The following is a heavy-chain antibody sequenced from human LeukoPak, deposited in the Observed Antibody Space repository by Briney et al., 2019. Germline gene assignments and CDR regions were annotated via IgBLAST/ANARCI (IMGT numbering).Heavy chain of an antibody. CDR3: ARRDITYSSGWYGDDAFDI. D-gene: IGHD6-19*01. J-gene: IGHJ3*02. CDR1: GGSISSYY. Sequence: PSETLSLTCTVSGGSISSYYWSWIRQPPGKGLEWIGYIYYSGSTNYNPSLKSRVTISVDTSKNQFSLKLSSVTAADTAVYYCARRDITYSSGWYGDDAFDIWGQGTMVTVSS. V-gene: IGHV4-59*01. CDR2: IYYSGST.